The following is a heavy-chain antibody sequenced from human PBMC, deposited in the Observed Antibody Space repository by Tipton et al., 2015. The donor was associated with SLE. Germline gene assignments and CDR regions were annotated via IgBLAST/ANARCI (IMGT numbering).Heavy chain of an antibody. J-gene: IGHJ4*02. CDR2: IYYSGST. CDR3: ARNYDSSGYLDY. V-gene: IGHV4-61*01. CDR1: GGSVSSDSYY. Sequence: GLVKPSKTLSLTCTVSGGSVSSDSYYWSWIRQPPGKGLEWIGDIYYSGSTNYNPSLKSRVTISVDKSKNQFSLKLSSVTAADTAVYYCARNYDSSGYLDYWGQGTLVTVSS. D-gene: IGHD3-22*01.